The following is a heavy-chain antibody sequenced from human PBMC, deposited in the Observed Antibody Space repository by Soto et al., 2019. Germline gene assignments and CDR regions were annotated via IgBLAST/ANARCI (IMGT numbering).Heavy chain of an antibody. J-gene: IGHJ3*02. CDR1: GYTFTSYA. V-gene: IGHV1-3*01. D-gene: IGHD6-19*01. CDR2: INAGNGNT. Sequence: QVQLVQSGAEVKKPGASVKVSCKASGYTFTSYAMHWVRQAPGQRLEWMGWINAGNGNTKYSQKFQGRVTITRDTSASTAYMEQSRLRSEDTAVYYCARPSRDSSGWYYAFDIWSQGTMVTVSS. CDR3: ARPSRDSSGWYYAFDI.